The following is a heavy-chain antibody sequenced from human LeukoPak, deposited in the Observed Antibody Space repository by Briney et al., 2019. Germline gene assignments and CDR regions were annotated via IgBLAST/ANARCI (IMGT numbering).Heavy chain of an antibody. D-gene: IGHD3-22*01. V-gene: IGHV1-18*01. J-gene: IGHJ4*02. Sequence: ASVKVSCKASGYTFTSYGISWVRQAPGQGLEWMGWISAYNGNTNYAQKLQGRATMTTDTSTSTAYMELRSLRSDDTAVYYCARDEARVTMIVVAGFDYWGQGTLVTVSS. CDR3: ARDEARVTMIVVAGFDY. CDR2: ISAYNGNT. CDR1: GYTFTSYG.